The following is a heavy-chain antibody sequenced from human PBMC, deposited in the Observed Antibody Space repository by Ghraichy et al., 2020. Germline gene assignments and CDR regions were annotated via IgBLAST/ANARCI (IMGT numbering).Heavy chain of an antibody. Sequence: GGSLRLSCAASGFTFSSYAMHWVRQAPGKGLEWVAVDGNNKYYADSVKGRFTVSRDNSKNTLYLQMNSLRTEDTAVYYCARERMEGPIMLGDYWGRGTLVTVSS. CDR2: DGNNK. D-gene: IGHD2-8*01. J-gene: IGHJ4*02. CDR3: ARERMEGPIMLGDY. V-gene: IGHV3-30-3*01. CDR1: GFTFSSYA.